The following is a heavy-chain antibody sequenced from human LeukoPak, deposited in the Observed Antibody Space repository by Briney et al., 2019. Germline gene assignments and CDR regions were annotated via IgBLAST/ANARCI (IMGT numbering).Heavy chain of an antibody. CDR2: ISGSGDST. CDR3: GKGCRNTAFYTSDS. D-gene: IGHD2/OR15-2a*01. J-gene: IGHJ4*02. V-gene: IGHV3-23*01. Sequence: PGGSLRLSCAASGFTFDNYAMTWVRQAPGKGLEWVSTISGSGDSTHYADSVKGRFTISRENSKKTLYMQMNSLRAPHTAPYYRGKGCRNTAFYTSDSWGQGTLVTVSS. CDR1: GFTFDNYA.